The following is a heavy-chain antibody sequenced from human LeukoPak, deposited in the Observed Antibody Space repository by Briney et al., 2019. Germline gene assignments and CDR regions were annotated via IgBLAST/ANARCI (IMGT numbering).Heavy chain of an antibody. J-gene: IGHJ4*02. CDR3: ATWNDFWSGYLDY. CDR2: IKQDGSEK. Sequence: GGSLRLSCAASGFTFSSYWMSWVRQAPGKGLEWVANIKQDGSEKNYVDSVKGRFTISRDNAKNSLLLQMDSLRAEDTAVYYCATWNDFWSGYLDYWGQGTLVTVSS. D-gene: IGHD3-3*01. V-gene: IGHV3-7*03. CDR1: GFTFSSYW.